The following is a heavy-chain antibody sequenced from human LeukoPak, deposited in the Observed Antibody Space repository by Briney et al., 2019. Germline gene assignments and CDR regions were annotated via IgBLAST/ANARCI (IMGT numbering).Heavy chain of an antibody. J-gene: IGHJ4*02. D-gene: IGHD6-6*01. CDR1: GFPFSSYS. CDR2: ITSSISTI. CDR3: ARGRDSSSSYPGY. Sequence: GGSLRLSCAASGFPFSSYSMNWVRQAPGKGLEWISYITSSISTIYYADSVKGRFTISRDNVKNSLYLQMNSLRAEDTAVYYCARGRDSSSSYPGYWGQGTLVTVSS. V-gene: IGHV3-48*01.